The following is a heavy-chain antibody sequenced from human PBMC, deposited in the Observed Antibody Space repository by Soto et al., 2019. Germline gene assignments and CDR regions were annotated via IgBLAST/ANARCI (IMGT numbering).Heavy chain of an antibody. V-gene: IGHV4-31*03. CDR2: IYYSGST. J-gene: IGHJ4*02. CDR3: ARDSTSSSLPATAFDY. D-gene: IGHD6-6*01. Sequence: QVQLQESGPGLVKPSQTLSLTCTVSGGSISSGGYYWSWIRQHPGKGLEWIGYIYYSGSTYYNPSLKSRVTISVDTSKNQCSLKLSSVTAADTAVYYCARDSTSSSLPATAFDYWCQGTLVTVSS. CDR1: GGSISSGGYY.